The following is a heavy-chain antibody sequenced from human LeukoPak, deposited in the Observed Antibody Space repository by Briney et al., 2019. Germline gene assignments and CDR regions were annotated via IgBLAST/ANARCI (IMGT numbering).Heavy chain of an antibody. CDR3: AGAPVYYGFDP. Sequence: SETLSLTCTVSGGSISSYYWSWIRQPPGKGLEWIGYIYYSGSTNYNPSLKSRVTISVDTSKNQFSLKLSSVTAADTAVYYCAGAPVYYGFDPWGQGTLVTVSS. CDR1: GGSISSYY. J-gene: IGHJ5*02. CDR2: IYYSGST. D-gene: IGHD3-10*01. V-gene: IGHV4-59*01.